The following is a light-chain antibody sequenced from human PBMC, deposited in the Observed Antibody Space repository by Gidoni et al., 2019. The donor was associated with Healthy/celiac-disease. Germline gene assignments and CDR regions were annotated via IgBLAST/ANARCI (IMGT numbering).Light chain of an antibody. V-gene: IGKV3-11*01. CDR3: QQRSHWPPRLT. J-gene: IGKJ4*01. CDR2: DAS. CDR1: QSVNNY. Sequence: EIVLTQSPATLSLSPGERASLSCRASQSVNNYLAWYQHKPGQAPRLLFYDASNRATDVPLRFTATGSGTDFTLTISSLEPEDFAVYFCQQRSHWPPRLTFGGGTKVEI.